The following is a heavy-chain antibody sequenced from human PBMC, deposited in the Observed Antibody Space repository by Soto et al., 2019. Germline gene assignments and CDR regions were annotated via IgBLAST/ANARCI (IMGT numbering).Heavy chain of an antibody. Sequence: SETLSLTCTVSGGSISSYYWSWIRQPPGKGLEWIGYIYYSGSTNYNPSLKSRVTISVDTSKNQFSLKLSSVTTADTAVYYCARGFAGDTAMVLGVYFDYWGQGTLVTVSS. CDR3: ARGFAGDTAMVLGVYFDY. D-gene: IGHD5-18*01. V-gene: IGHV4-59*01. CDR1: GGSISSYY. CDR2: IYYSGST. J-gene: IGHJ4*02.